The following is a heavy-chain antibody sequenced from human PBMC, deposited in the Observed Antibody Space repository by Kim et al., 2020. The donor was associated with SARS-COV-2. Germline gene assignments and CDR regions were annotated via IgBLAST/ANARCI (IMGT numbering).Heavy chain of an antibody. CDR1: GGSFSGYY. D-gene: IGHD1-26*01. CDR3: ARGNRRVGASGANPLDY. Sequence: SETLSLTCAVYGGSFSGYYWSWIRQPPGKGLEWIGEINHSGSTNYNPSLKSRVTIPVDTSKNQFSLKLSSVTAADTAVYYCARGNRRVGASGANPLDYWGQGTLVTVSS. J-gene: IGHJ4*02. V-gene: IGHV4-34*01. CDR2: INHSGST.